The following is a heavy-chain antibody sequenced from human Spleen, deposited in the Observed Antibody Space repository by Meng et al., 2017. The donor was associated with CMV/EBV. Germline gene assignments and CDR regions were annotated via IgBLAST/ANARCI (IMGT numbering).Heavy chain of an antibody. J-gene: IGHJ4*02. D-gene: IGHD2-2*01. CDR3: ARGSSSTPHKH. CDR2: IPYSGST. V-gene: IGHV4-39*07. CDR1: GGSISSSSYY. Sequence: SETLSLTCTVSGGSISSSSYYWGWIRQPPGKGLEWIVGIPYSGSTSHNPSLKSRVTISLDTSKNQFSLKLSSVTAADTAVYYCARGSSSTPHKHWGQGTLVTVSS.